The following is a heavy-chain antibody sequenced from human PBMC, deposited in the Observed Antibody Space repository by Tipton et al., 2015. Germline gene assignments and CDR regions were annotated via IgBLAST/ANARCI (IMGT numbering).Heavy chain of an antibody. Sequence: GSLRLSCAASGFTFDDYGMTWVRQVPGKGLEWVAGIDWNGGRTGYADSVKGRFIISRDNAQNSLYLQMNSLRAEDTAFYYCAKADCSSSSCNSGYFDFWGQGTLVTVSS. CDR2: IDWNGGRT. D-gene: IGHD2-2*02. CDR1: GFTFDDYG. V-gene: IGHV3-20*04. CDR3: AKADCSSSSCNSGYFDF. J-gene: IGHJ4*02.